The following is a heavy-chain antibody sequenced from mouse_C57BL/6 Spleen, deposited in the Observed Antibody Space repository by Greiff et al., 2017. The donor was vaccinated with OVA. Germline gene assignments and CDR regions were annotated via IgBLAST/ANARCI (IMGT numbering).Heavy chain of an antibody. D-gene: IGHD2-4*01. CDR2: ISDGGSYT. V-gene: IGHV5-4*01. CDR1: GFTFSSYA. Sequence: EVMLVESGGGLVKPGGSLKLSCAASGFTFSSYAMSWVRQTPEKRLEWVATISDGGSYTYYPDNVKGRFTLSRDNAKNNLYLQMSHLKSEDAAVYDCARDDDYDGSYFDYWGQGTTLTVSS. CDR3: ARDDDYDGSYFDY. J-gene: IGHJ2*01.